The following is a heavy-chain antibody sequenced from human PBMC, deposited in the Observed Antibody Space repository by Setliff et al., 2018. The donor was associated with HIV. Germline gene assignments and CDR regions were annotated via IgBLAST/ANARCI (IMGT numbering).Heavy chain of an antibody. J-gene: IGHJ6*03. CDR2: IDSNNGNR. Sequence: APVKFSCKASGYSLSTYAISWVRQAPGQGLEWKGWIDSNNGNRNFAQKFRGRVTVTTDISTNNAFMEGRSLSFDDTAVYYCVRLTADRTNYHYYMDVSGKGTTVTVS. CDR3: VRLTADRTNYHYYMDV. CDR1: GYSLSTYA. D-gene: IGHD2-8*01. V-gene: IGHV1-18*01.